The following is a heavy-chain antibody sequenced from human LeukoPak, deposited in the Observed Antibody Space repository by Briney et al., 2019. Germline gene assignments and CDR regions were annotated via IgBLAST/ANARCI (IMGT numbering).Heavy chain of an antibody. CDR1: GFTFDDYA. V-gene: IGHV3-9*01. J-gene: IGHJ4*02. CDR3: AKDRRGSYYYYFDY. Sequence: HPGRSLRLSCAASGFTFDDYAMHWVRQAPGKGLEWFSGISWNSGSIDYADSMKGRFTISRDNAKNSLYLQMNSLRAEDTALYYCAKDRRGSYYYYFDYWGQGTLVTVSS. CDR2: ISWNSGSI. D-gene: IGHD1-26*01.